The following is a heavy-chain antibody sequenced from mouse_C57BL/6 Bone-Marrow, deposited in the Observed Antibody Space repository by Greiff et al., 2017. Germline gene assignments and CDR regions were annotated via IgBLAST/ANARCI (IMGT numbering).Heavy chain of an antibody. D-gene: IGHD1-1*01. CDR1: GYTFTSFG. Sequence: VQLQQSGAELARPGASVKLSCKASGYTFTSFGISWVKQRTGQGLEWIGEIYPRSGNTYYNEKFKGKATLTADKSSSTAYMELRSLTSEDSAVYFCARHIYYYGSSWYFDVWGTGTTVTVSS. V-gene: IGHV1-81*01. J-gene: IGHJ1*03. CDR3: ARHIYYYGSSWYFDV. CDR2: IYPRSGNT.